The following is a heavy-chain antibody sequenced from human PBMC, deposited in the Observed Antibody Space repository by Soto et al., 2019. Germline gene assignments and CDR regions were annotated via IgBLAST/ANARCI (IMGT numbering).Heavy chain of an antibody. CDR2: MNPNSGNT. CDR1: GYTFTSYD. J-gene: IGHJ5*02. V-gene: IGHV1-8*01. CDR3: ARGQGDFWSGYYSPRFDP. Sequence: WASVKVSCKASGYTFTSYDINWVRQATGQGLEWMGWMNPNSGNTGYAQKFQGRVTMTRNTSISTAYMELSSLRSEDTAVYYCARGQGDFWSGYYSPRFDPWGQGTLVTVSS. D-gene: IGHD3-3*01.